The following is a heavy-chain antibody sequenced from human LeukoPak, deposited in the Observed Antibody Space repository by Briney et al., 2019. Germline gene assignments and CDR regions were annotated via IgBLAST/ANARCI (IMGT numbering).Heavy chain of an antibody. Sequence: GGSLRLSCAASGFILSPYDMHWVRQAPGKGLQWVAVIRKDGSTKYYAESVKGRFTISRDISENTLYLEMNSLTTEDTAVYYCARVLSSGGLASFHVWGQGTMVTVSS. CDR1: GFILSPYD. CDR2: IRKDGSTK. J-gene: IGHJ3*01. V-gene: IGHV3-30*02. CDR3: ARVLSSGGLASFHV. D-gene: IGHD6-19*01.